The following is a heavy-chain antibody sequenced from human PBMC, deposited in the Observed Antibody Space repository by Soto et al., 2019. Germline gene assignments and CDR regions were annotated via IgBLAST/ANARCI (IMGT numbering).Heavy chain of an antibody. V-gene: IGHV3-23*01. CDR2: ISDSGAVT. Sequence: GGSLRLSCAASGFTLSNYAINWVRQAPGKGLEWLSVISDSGAVTFYGDSVKGRFTIFRDNSKGTLYLQMNSLRAEDTAMYYCARGRISGSYLLDYWGLGTLVTVSS. J-gene: IGHJ4*02. CDR3: ARGRISGSYLLDY. D-gene: IGHD1-26*01. CDR1: GFTLSNYA.